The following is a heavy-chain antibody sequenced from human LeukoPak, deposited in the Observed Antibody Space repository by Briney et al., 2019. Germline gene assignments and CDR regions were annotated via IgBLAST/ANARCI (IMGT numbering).Heavy chain of an antibody. D-gene: IGHD2-2*02. CDR2: ISYDGSNK. CDR3: AKGYCSSTSCYTGWFDP. Sequence: GGSLRLSCAASGFTFSSYGTHWVRQAPGKGLEWVAVISYDGSNKYYADSVKGRFTISRDNSKNTLYLQMNSLRAEDTAVYYCAKGYCSSTSCYTGWFDPWGQGTLVTVSS. V-gene: IGHV3-30*18. J-gene: IGHJ5*02. CDR1: GFTFSSYG.